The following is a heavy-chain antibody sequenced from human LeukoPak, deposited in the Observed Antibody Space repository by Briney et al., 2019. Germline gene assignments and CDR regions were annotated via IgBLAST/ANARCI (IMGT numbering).Heavy chain of an antibody. J-gene: IGHJ4*02. CDR1: GFTFSDYY. D-gene: IGHD5-24*01. CDR3: ARVADGYSKYFDY. CDR2: ITGGSTYA. Sequence: GGSLRLSCAASGFTFSDYYMTWIRQVPGKGLEWVSYITGGSTYAKYADSVKGRCTISRDNAKTSLYLQMNSLRAEDTAVYYCARVADGYSKYFDYWGQGTLVTVSS. V-gene: IGHV3-11*06.